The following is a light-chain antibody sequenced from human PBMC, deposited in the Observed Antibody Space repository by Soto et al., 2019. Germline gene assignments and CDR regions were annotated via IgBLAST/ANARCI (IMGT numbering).Light chain of an antibody. J-gene: IGLJ2*01. V-gene: IGLV2-14*01. Sequence: QSALTQPASVSGSPGQSITISCTGTSSDVGGYKYVSWYQQHPGKAPKLMIYEVSNRPSGVSNRFSGSKSGNTASLTISGLQAEDEADIYCSSYTSSSTVVFGGGTKLTVL. CDR3: SSYTSSSTVV. CDR2: EVS. CDR1: SSDVGGYKY.